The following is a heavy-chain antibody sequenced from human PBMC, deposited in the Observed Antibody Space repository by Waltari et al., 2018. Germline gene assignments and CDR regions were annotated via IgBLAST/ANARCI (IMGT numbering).Heavy chain of an antibody. J-gene: IGHJ6*03. Sequence: QVQLQQWGAGLLKPSETLSLTCAVYGGSFSGYYWSWIRQPPGKGLEWIGEINHSGSTNYNPSLKSRVTISVDTSKNQFSLKLSSVTAADTAVYYCARSLYDFWSGYRAPRSLYYMDVWGKGTTVTISS. D-gene: IGHD3-3*01. CDR1: GGSFSGYY. CDR3: ARSLYDFWSGYRAPRSLYYMDV. V-gene: IGHV4-34*01. CDR2: INHSGST.